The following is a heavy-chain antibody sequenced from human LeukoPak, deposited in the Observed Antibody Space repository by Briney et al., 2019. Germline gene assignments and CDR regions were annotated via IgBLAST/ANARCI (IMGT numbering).Heavy chain of an antibody. CDR2: ISGSGAGT. J-gene: IGHJ4*02. Sequence: GGSLRLSCAASGFTVSSYGMSWVRQVPGKGLEWVSGISGSGAGTNYADSVKGRFTISRDNSKNTLYLQMNSLRAEDTAVYYCARERGYSSSGALDCWGQGTLVTVSS. D-gene: IGHD6-6*01. CDR3: ARERGYSSSGALDC. CDR1: GFTVSSYG. V-gene: IGHV3-23*01.